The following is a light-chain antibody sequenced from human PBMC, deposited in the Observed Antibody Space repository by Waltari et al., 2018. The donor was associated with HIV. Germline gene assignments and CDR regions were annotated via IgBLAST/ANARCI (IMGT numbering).Light chain of an antibody. J-gene: IGKJ3*01. V-gene: IGKV1-39*01. CDR1: PNIDKS. CDR3: QQSYGAPLT. Sequence: DIQMTQSPSSLSASVGERVTITCRASPNIDKSLNWYQQKPGKAPTVLVYASSNLQSGVPSRFSGSGSGTDFTLSISSLQPEDFATYYCQQSYGAPLTFGPGTKLDI. CDR2: ASS.